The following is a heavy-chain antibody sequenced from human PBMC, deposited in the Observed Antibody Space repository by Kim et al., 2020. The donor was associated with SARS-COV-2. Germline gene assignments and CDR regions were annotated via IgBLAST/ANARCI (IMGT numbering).Heavy chain of an antibody. D-gene: IGHD2-21*02. Sequence: SETLSLTCTVSGGSISCSSYYWGWIRQPPGKGLEWIGSIYYSGSTYYNPSLKSRVTISVDTSKNQFSLKLSSVTAADTAVYYCARRDCGGDCYLSPYLYYFDYWGQGTLVTVSS. V-gene: IGHV4-39*01. J-gene: IGHJ4*02. CDR3: ARRDCGGDCYLSPYLYYFDY. CDR2: IYYSGST. CDR1: GGSISCSSYY.